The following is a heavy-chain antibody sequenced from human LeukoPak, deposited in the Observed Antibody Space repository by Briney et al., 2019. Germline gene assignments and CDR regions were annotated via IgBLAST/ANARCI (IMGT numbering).Heavy chain of an antibody. V-gene: IGHV3-21*01. CDR2: ISSSSSYI. Sequence: GGSLRLSCVVSGFTFDDHSMHWVRQAPGKGLEWVSSISSSSSYIYYADSVKGRFTISRDNAKNSLYLQMNSLRAEDTAVYYCARAQLSAYYDSSGYYNFDYWGQGTLVTVSS. CDR1: GFTFDDHS. CDR3: ARAQLSAYYDSSGYYNFDY. D-gene: IGHD3-22*01. J-gene: IGHJ4*02.